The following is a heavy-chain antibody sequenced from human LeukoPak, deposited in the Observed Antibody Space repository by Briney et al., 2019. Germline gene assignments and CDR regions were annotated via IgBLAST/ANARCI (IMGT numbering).Heavy chain of an antibody. J-gene: IGHJ4*02. CDR1: GFTFSSYS. CDR3: AREVVWFGTRPDY. V-gene: IGHV3-48*04. D-gene: IGHD3-10*01. CDR2: ISSSSSTI. Sequence: PGGSLRLSCAASGFTFSSYSMNWVRQAPGKGLEWVSYISSSSSTIYYADSVKGRFAISRDNAKNSLYLQMNSLRAEDTAVYYCAREVVWFGTRPDYWGQGTLVTVSS.